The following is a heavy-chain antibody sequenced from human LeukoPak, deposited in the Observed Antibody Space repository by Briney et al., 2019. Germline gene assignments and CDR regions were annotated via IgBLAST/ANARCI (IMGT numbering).Heavy chain of an antibody. CDR2: IYYSGST. CDR3: ARDCRDSSSWTMYNWFNP. V-gene: IGHV4-39*07. Sequence: SETLSLTCTVSGGSISSSSYYWGWIRQPPGKGLEWIGSIYYSGSTYYNPSLKSRVTISVDTSKNQFSLKLSSVTAADTAVYYCARDCRDSSSWTMYNWFNPWGQGTLVTVSS. CDR1: GGSISSSSYY. D-gene: IGHD6-13*01. J-gene: IGHJ5*02.